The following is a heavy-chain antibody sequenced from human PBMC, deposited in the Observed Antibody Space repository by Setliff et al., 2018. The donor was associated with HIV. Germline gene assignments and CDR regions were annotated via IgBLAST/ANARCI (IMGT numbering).Heavy chain of an antibody. V-gene: IGHV3-64*02. CDR3: ARVTGGSYYFDY. D-gene: IGHD7-27*01. Sequence: PGGSLRLSCAASGFTFSNYAMHWVRQAPGKGLESVSAISSDGDSTYYADSVKGRFTISRDNSKNTLYLQMGSLRTEDMAVYFCARVTGGSYYFDYWGQGTLVTVSS. CDR2: ISSDGDST. CDR1: GFTFSNYA. J-gene: IGHJ4*02.